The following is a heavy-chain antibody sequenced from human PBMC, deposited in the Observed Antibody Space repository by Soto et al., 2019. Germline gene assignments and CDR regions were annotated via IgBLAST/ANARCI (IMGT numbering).Heavy chain of an antibody. D-gene: IGHD3-3*01. V-gene: IGHV4-34*01. CDR3: ARGTRFLEWLLRPSYYYYGMDV. CDR2: INHSGST. CDR1: RGSFRGHS. Sequence: SETLSLTYAAYRGSFRGHSWSWIRQPPGKGLEWIGEINHSGSTNYHPSLKSRVTISVDTSKNQFSLKLSSVTAEDTAVYYCARGTRFLEWLLRPSYYYYGMDVWGQGTTVT. J-gene: IGHJ6*02.